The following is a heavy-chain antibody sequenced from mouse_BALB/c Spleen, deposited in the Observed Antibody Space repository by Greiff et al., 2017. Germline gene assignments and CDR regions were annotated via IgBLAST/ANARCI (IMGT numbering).Heavy chain of an antibody. V-gene: IGHV1-18*01. D-gene: IGHD1-1*01. CDR2: INPNNGGT. J-gene: IGHJ3*01. CDR1: GYTFTEYT. Sequence: DVQLQESGPELVKPGASVKISCKTSGYTFTEYTMHWVKQSHGKSLEWIGGINPNNGGTSYNQKFKGKATLTVDKFSSTAYMELRSLTSEDSAVYYCAREEDYYGSRSHFAYWGQGTLVTVSA. CDR3: AREEDYYGSRSHFAY.